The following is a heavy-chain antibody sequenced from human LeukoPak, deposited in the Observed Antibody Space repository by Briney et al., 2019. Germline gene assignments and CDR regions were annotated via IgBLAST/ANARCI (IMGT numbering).Heavy chain of an antibody. D-gene: IGHD3-22*01. CDR1: GYTFTTYY. CDR3: ARGRSSGYYYTLAY. J-gene: IGHJ4*02. CDR2: INPSGGST. V-gene: IGHV1-46*01. Sequence: ASVTVSCKASGYTFTTYYMHWVRQAPGQGLEWMGIINPSGGSTTYAQKFQGRVTMTSDTSTSTVYMEVSSLRSEDTAVYYCARGRSSGYYYTLAYWGQGTLVTVSS.